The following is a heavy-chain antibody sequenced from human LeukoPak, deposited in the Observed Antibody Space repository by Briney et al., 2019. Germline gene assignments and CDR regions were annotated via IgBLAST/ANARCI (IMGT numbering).Heavy chain of an antibody. CDR3: ARGLPRYCSGGSCPERRYFDY. Sequence: SETLSLTCAVYGGSFSGYYWSWIRQPPGKGLEWIGEINHSGSTNYNPSLKSRVTISVDTSKNQFSLKLSSVTAADTAVYYCARGLPRYCSGGSCPERRYFDYWGQGTLVTVSS. CDR1: GGSFSGYY. J-gene: IGHJ4*02. CDR2: INHSGST. V-gene: IGHV4-34*01. D-gene: IGHD2-15*01.